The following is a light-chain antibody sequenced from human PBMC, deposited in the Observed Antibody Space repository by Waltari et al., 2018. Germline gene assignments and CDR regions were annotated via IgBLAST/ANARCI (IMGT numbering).Light chain of an antibody. J-gene: IGLJ3*02. Sequence: NFMLTQPHSVSESPVKTITISCTRSSGSIASNDVQWYRQRPGSAPTTVIYEDNQRPSGVPDRFSGSIDSSSNSASLTISGLKTEDEADYYCQSYDSSNLWVFGGATKLTVL. CDR1: SGSIASND. V-gene: IGLV6-57*03. CDR2: EDN. CDR3: QSYDSSNLWV.